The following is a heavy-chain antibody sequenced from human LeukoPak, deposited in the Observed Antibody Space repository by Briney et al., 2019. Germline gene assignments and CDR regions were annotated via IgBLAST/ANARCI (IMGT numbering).Heavy chain of an antibody. V-gene: IGHV4-59*08. D-gene: IGHD3-10*01. Sequence: NPSETLSLTCTVSGGSISSSYWSWIRQPPGKGLEWIGYIYYSGNTNYNPSLESRVTKSVDTSKNQFSLKLSSVTAADTAVYYCARGVYGSGPGDWFDPWGQGTLVTVSS. CDR2: IYYSGNT. CDR1: GGSISSSY. CDR3: ARGVYGSGPGDWFDP. J-gene: IGHJ5*02.